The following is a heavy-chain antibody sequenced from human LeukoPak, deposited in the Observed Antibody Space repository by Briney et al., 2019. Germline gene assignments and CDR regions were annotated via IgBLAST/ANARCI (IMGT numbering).Heavy chain of an antibody. CDR3: AKDSGSKWEPNS. Sequence: SGGSLRLSCAASGFTFSSYAMSWVRKAPGKGLEWVSAISGSGGSTYYADSVKGRFTISRDNSKNTLYLQMNSLRAEDTAVYYCAKDSGSKWEPNSWGQGTLVTVSS. J-gene: IGHJ4*02. V-gene: IGHV3-23*01. CDR2: ISGSGGST. CDR1: GFTFSSYA. D-gene: IGHD1-26*01.